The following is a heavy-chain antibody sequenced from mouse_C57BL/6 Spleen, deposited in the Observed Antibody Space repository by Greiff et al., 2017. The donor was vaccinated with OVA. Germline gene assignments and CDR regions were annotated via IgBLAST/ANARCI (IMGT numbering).Heavy chain of an antibody. D-gene: IGHD2-4*01. CDR3: ARSVSTMITKLFAY. CDR1: GFTFTDYY. V-gene: IGHV1-36*01. CDR2: VYPYNGGT. Sequence: EVQLQQSGPVLVKPGPSVKISCTASGFTFTDYYMHWVKQSHGKSLEWIGLVYPYNGGTCYYQKIKGQATLTVDTSYSTTFMELNSLTSEDSAVEYCARSVSTMITKLFAYWGQGTLVTVSA. J-gene: IGHJ3*01.